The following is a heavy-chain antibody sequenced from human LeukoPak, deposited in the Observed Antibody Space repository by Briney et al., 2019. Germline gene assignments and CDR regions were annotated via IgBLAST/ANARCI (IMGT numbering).Heavy chain of an antibody. CDR3: ARDESYDSSGFDAFDI. V-gene: IGHV1-18*01. CDR1: GYTLTSNA. Sequence: GASVKVSCKASGYTLTSNAVTWVRQAPGQGLEWMGWISAYNGNTNSAQKLQGRVTMTTDTSTSTAYMELRSLRSDDTAVYYCARDESYDSSGFDAFDIWGQGTMVTVSS. CDR2: ISAYNGNT. J-gene: IGHJ3*02. D-gene: IGHD3-22*01.